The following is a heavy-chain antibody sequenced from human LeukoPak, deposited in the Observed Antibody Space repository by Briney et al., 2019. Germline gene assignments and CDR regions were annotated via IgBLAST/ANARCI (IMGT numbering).Heavy chain of an antibody. D-gene: IGHD2-15*01. CDR1: GYTFTGYY. V-gene: IGHV1-2*02. Sequence: GASVKVSCKASGYTFTGYYMHWVRQAPGQGLEWMGWINPNSGGTNYAQKLQGRVTMTTDTSTSTAYMELRSLRSDDTAVYYCARDFTRGYCSGGSCYPFDYWGQGTLVTVSS. CDR2: INPNSGGT. J-gene: IGHJ4*02. CDR3: ARDFTRGYCSGGSCYPFDY.